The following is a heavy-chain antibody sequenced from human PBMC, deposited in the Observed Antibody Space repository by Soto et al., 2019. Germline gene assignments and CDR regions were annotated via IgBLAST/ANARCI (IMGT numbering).Heavy chain of an antibody. V-gene: IGHV4-59*01. CDR1: GGSISSYY. D-gene: IGHD3-22*01. J-gene: IGHJ4*02. CDR3: ARGYYDNSGNYRKTIFDY. Sequence: PSETLSLTCTVSGGSISSYYWNWIRQPPGKGLEWIGYIYYGGTTNYNPSLKSRLTISVDTSKNQFSLKLNSVTAADTAVYYCARGYYDNSGNYRKTIFDYWGQGTLVTVS. CDR2: IYYGGTT.